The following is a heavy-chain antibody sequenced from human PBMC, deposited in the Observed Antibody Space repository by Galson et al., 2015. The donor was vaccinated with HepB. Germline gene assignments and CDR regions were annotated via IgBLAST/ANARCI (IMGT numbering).Heavy chain of an antibody. CDR2: IIPIFGKA. V-gene: IGHV1-69*06. J-gene: IGHJ6*02. CDR3: ARGRVVVVPAAVYYYGMDF. Sequence: SVKVSCKASGGTFSSYAISWVRQAPGQGLEWMGGIIPIFGKANYAQEFQGRVTITADKSTSTAYMELSSLRSEDTAVYYCARGRVVVVPAAVYYYGMDFWGQGTTVTVSS. D-gene: IGHD2-2*01. CDR1: GGTFSSYA.